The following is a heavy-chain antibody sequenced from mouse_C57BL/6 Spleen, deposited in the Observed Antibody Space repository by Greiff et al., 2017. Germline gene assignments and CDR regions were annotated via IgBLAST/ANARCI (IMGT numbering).Heavy chain of an antibody. CDR3: ASLDYSNLGAMDY. D-gene: IGHD2-5*01. V-gene: IGHV1-80*01. CDR1: GYAFSSYW. Sequence: VQLQQSGAELVKPGASVKISCKASGYAFSSYWMNWVKQRPGKGLEWIGQIYPGDGDTNYNGPFKGKATLTADKSSSTAYMQLSSLTSEDSADYFCASLDYSNLGAMDYWGQGTSVTVSS. J-gene: IGHJ4*01. CDR2: IYPGDGDT.